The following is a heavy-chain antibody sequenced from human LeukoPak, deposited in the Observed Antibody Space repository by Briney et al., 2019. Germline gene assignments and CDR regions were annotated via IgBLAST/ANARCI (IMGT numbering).Heavy chain of an antibody. CDR2: IYTSGST. D-gene: IGHD3-3*01. CDR1: GGSISSYY. CDR3: ARDREYDFWSGYSLHAFDI. V-gene: IGHV4-4*07. Sequence: SETLSLTCTVSGGSISSYYWSWIRQPAGKGLEWIGRIYTSGSTNYNPSLKSRVTMSVDTSKNQYSLKLSSVTAADTAVYYCARDREYDFWSGYSLHAFDIWGQGTMVTVSS. J-gene: IGHJ3*02.